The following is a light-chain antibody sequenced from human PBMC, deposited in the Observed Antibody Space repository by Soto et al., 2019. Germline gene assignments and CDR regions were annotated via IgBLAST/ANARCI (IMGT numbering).Light chain of an antibody. Sequence: QSALTQPASVSGSPGQSITISCTGTSRDIGAHDDVSWYQQHPGKVPKLLIYGVTARPSGISNRFSGSTSGNVAALTISGLQAEDEADYYCCSYTSDLTPYVFGTGTKVTVL. V-gene: IGLV2-14*03. CDR1: SRDIGAHDD. CDR3: CSYTSDLTPYV. J-gene: IGLJ1*01. CDR2: GVT.